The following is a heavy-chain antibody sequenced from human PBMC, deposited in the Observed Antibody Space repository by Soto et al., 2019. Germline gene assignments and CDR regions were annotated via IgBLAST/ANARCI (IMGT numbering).Heavy chain of an antibody. D-gene: IGHD4-17*01. Sequence: GGSLRLSCAASGFTFSSYSMNWVRQAPGKGLEWVSYISSSSSTIYYADSVKGRFTISRDNAKNSLYLQMNSLRDEDTAVYYCARQPDYGDWYRDGEYFDYWGQGTLVTVSS. CDR2: ISSSSSTI. J-gene: IGHJ4*02. V-gene: IGHV3-48*02. CDR3: ARQPDYGDWYRDGEYFDY. CDR1: GFTFSSYS.